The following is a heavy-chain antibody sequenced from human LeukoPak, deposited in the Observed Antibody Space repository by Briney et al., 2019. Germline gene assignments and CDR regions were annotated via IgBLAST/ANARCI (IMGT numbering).Heavy chain of an antibody. CDR2: IYYSGST. J-gene: IGHJ4*02. V-gene: IGHV4-39*07. D-gene: IGHD3-10*01. CDR1: GGSISSSSYY. CDR3: ARVGDTMVRGVIVFDY. Sequence: SETLSLTCTVSGGSISSSSYYWGWIRQPPGKGLEWIGSIYYSGSTYYNPSLKSRVTISVDMSKNQFSLKLSSVTAADTAVYYCARVGDTMVRGVIVFDYWGQGTLVTVSS.